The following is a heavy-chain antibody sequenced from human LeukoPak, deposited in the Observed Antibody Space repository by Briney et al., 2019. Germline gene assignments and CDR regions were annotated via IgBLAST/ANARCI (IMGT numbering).Heavy chain of an antibody. V-gene: IGHV4-34*01. Sequence: PSETPSLTCTVSGGSISSYYWSWIRQPPGKGLEWIGEINHSGSTNYNPSLKSRVTISVDTSKNQFSLKLSSVTAADTAVYYCARGATVVGATPFDYWGQGTLVTVSS. D-gene: IGHD1-26*01. CDR3: ARGATVVGATPFDY. J-gene: IGHJ4*02. CDR1: GGSISSYY. CDR2: INHSGST.